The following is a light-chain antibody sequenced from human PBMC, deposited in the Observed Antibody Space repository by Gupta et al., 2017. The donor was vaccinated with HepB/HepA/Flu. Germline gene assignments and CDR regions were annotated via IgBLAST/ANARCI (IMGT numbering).Light chain of an antibody. V-gene: IGKV1-5*03. Sequence: DTKRTNLPSTRSAPEGDRVTITCRASTSINSLLAWYQQKPGKAPKLLIYKASDLESGVPSRFSGSGSETEFTLTISSLQPDDFATYYCQQYNTYPRTFGRGTKVEIK. CDR1: TSINSL. J-gene: IGKJ4*02. CDR3: QQYNTYPRT. CDR2: KAS.